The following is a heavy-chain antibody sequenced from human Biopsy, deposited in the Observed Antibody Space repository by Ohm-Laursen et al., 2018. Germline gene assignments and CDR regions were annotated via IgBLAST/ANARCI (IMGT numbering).Heavy chain of an antibody. Sequence: SLRLSCSASGFNFSAYGMHWVRQAPDKGLEWVALTWDDGSHQYYADSVKGRFTISRDNSKNSLYLHINTLRVEDTAVYYCVTDRLDDVTKVRGIMTDWGQGTLVIVSS. D-gene: IGHD3-10*01. V-gene: IGHV3-33*01. CDR2: TWDDGSHQ. CDR1: GFNFSAYG. J-gene: IGHJ4*02. CDR3: VTDRLDDVTKVRGIMTD.